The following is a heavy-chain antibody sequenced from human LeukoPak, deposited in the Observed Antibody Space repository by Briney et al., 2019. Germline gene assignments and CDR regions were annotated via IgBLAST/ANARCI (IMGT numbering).Heavy chain of an antibody. Sequence: GESLKISCKGSGYSFTSYWIGWVRQMPGKGLERMGIIYPGDSDTRYSPSFQGQVTISADKSISTAYPQWSSLKASDTAMYYCARSIVATTMDYWGQGTLVTVSS. D-gene: IGHD5-12*01. CDR2: IYPGDSDT. J-gene: IGHJ4*02. V-gene: IGHV5-51*01. CDR3: ARSIVATTMDY. CDR1: GYSFTSYW.